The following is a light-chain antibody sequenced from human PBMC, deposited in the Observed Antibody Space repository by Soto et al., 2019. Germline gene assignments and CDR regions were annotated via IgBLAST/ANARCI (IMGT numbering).Light chain of an antibody. J-gene: IGLJ1*01. Sequence: QSVLTQPPSVSGAPGQRVTISCTGSRYNIGAGYDVHWYQQLPGTAPKLLIHGNSNRPSGVPDRFSGSKSGTSASLAITGLQAEDEADYYCQSYDSSLSALFGTGTKVTVL. CDR2: GNS. CDR1: RYNIGAGYD. V-gene: IGLV1-40*01. CDR3: QSYDSSLSAL.